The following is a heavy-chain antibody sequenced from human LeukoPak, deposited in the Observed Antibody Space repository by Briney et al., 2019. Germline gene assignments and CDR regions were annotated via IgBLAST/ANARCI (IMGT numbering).Heavy chain of an antibody. CDR2: INPNSGGT. CDR3: ARDLDYYGSGSFFNI. CDR1: GYTFTAYS. D-gene: IGHD3-10*01. V-gene: IGHV1-2*02. Sequence: GASVKVSCKASGYTFTAYSMHWVRQAPGQGLEWMGWINPNSGGTNYAQKSQGRVTMTRDTSITTAYMELSRLRSDDTAVYYCARDLDYYGSGSFFNIWGQGTMVTVSP. J-gene: IGHJ3*02.